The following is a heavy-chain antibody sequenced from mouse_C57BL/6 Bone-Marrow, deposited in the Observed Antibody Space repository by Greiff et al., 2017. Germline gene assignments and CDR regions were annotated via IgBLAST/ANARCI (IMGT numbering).Heavy chain of an antibody. CDR1: GYTFTSYW. V-gene: IGHV1-52*01. CDR2: IDPSDSET. J-gene: IGHJ4*01. CDR3: AKGYYYGSSYGYYTMDY. D-gene: IGHD1-1*01. Sequence: QVQLQQPGAELVRPGSSVKLSCKASGYTFTSYWMHWVKQRPIQGLEWIGNIDPSDSETHYNQKFKDKATFTVDKSSSTAYMQLSSLTSEDSAVYYCAKGYYYGSSYGYYTMDYWGQGTSVTVSS.